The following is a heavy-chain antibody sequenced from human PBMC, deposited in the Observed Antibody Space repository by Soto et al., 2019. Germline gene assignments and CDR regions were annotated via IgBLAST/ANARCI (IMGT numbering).Heavy chain of an antibody. V-gene: IGHV1-18*01. D-gene: IGHD3-3*01. Sequence: QVPLVQSGAEVKKPGASVKVSCKASGYTFSNYALSWVRQAPGQGLEWMGWISANNGKTNYAQKFQGRVTMTTDTSTNTAYMELRSLRSYDPAVYYCARGSGPSDHWGQGTLVTVSS. J-gene: IGHJ4*02. CDR1: GYTFSNYA. CDR2: ISANNGKT. CDR3: ARGSGPSDH.